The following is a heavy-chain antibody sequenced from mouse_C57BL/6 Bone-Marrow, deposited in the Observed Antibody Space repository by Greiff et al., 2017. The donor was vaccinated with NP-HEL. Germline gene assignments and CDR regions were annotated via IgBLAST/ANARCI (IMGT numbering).Heavy chain of an antibody. Sequence: DVKLVESGPGLAKPSQTLSLTCSVTGYSITSDYWNWIRKFPGNKLEYMGYISYSGSTYYNPSLNSRISITRDTPKNQYYLQLNSVTTEDTATYYCERYIGGKDYFDYWGQGTTLTVSS. J-gene: IGHJ2*01. CDR1: GYSITSDY. CDR3: ERYIGGKDYFDY. V-gene: IGHV3-8*01. CDR2: ISYSGST. D-gene: IGHD1-1*02.